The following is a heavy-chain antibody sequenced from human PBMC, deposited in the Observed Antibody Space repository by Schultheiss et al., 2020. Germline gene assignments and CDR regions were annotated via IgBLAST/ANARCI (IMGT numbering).Heavy chain of an antibody. D-gene: IGHD1-26*01. CDR1: GFTFGDYA. V-gene: IGHV3-49*04. Sequence: GGSLRLSCTASGFTFGDYAMSWVRQAPGKGLEWVGFIRSKAYGGTTEYAASVKGRFTISRDDSKSIAYLQMNSLKTEDTAVYYCTSPSIYSGSYWSAFDIWGQGTMVTLSS. CDR3: TSPSIYSGSYWSAFDI. J-gene: IGHJ3*02. CDR2: IRSKAYGGTT.